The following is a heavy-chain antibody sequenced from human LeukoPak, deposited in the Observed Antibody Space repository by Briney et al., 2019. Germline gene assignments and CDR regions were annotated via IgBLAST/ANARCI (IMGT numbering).Heavy chain of an antibody. J-gene: IGHJ5*02. D-gene: IGHD3-10*01. V-gene: IGHV4-34*01. CDR1: GGSFSGYY. CDR2: INHSGST. Sequence: SETLSLTCAVYGGSFSGYYWNWIRQPPGKGLEWIGEINHSGSTNYNPSLKSRVIISVDTSKNQFSLKLSSVTAADTAVYYCARRTRNTYYYGSGEKGFDPWGQGTLVTVSS. CDR3: ARRTRNTYYYGSGEKGFDP.